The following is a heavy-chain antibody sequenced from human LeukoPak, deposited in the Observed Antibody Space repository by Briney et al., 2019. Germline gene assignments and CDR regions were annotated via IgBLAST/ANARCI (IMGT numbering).Heavy chain of an antibody. V-gene: IGHV3-23*01. Sequence: PGGALRLSCAASGFTFSSSAMRWVRPVPGKGLEWVSGISASGGSTSYADSVRGRFTISRDNSKNTLYVQMNSLRDEDTAVYYGAKDQRWESPHDLDAWGQGTLVTVSS. CDR2: ISASGGST. CDR3: AKDQRWESPHDLDA. CDR1: GFTFSSSA. J-gene: IGHJ5*02. D-gene: IGHD1-26*01.